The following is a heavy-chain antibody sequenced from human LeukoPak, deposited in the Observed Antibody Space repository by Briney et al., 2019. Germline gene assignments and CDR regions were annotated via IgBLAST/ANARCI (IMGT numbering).Heavy chain of an antibody. CDR1: GVSFSDYY. CDR3: ARERPLGGYFDY. V-gene: IGHV3-11*01. J-gene: IGHJ4*02. Sequence: LSLTCAVYGVSFSDYYMSWIRQAPAKGLEWVSYISSSGSTIYYADSVKGRFTISRDNAKNSLYLQMNSRRAEDTAVYYCARERPLGGYFDYWGQGTLVTVSS. CDR2: ISSSGSTI. D-gene: IGHD3-10*01.